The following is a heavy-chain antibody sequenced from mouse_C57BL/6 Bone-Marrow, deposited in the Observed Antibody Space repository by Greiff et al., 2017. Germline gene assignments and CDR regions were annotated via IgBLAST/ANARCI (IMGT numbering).Heavy chain of an antibody. Sequence: EVKLVESGEGLVKPGGSLKLSCAASGFTFSSYAMSWVRQTPEKRLEWVAYISSGGDYIYYADTVKGRFTISRDNARNTLYLQMSSLKSEDTAMYYCTRDWTMSYYYAMDYWGQGTSVTVSS. CDR1: GFTFSSYA. CDR3: TRDWTMSYYYAMDY. D-gene: IGHD2-4*01. V-gene: IGHV5-9-1*02. CDR2: ISSGGDYI. J-gene: IGHJ4*01.